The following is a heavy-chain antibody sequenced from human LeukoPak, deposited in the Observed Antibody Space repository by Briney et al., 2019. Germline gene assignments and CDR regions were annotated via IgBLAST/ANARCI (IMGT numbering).Heavy chain of an antibody. D-gene: IGHD5-12*01. J-gene: IGHJ4*02. CDR1: GGSFSGYY. CDR2: IYYSGST. V-gene: IGHV4-59*01. Sequence: PSETLSLTCAVYGGSFSGYYWSWIRQPPGKGLEWIGYIYYSGSTNYNPSLKSRVTISVDTSKNQFSLKLSSVTAADTAVYYCARARGYSGYAYFDYWGQGTLVTVSS. CDR3: ARARGYSGYAYFDY.